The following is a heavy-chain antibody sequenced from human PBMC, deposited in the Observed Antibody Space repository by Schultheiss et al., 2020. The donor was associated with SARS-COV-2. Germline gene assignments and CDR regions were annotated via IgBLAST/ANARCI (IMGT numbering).Heavy chain of an antibody. CDR2: ISWDGGST. Sequence: GGSLRLSCAASGFTFDDYTMHWVRQAPGKGLEWVSLISWDGGSTYYADSVKGRFTISRDNSKNTLYLQMNSLRAEDTAVYYCARGKALLWFGERIYYYYGMDVWGQGTTVTVSS. D-gene: IGHD3-10*01. V-gene: IGHV3-43*01. CDR3: ARGKALLWFGERIYYYYGMDV. J-gene: IGHJ6*02. CDR1: GFTFDDYT.